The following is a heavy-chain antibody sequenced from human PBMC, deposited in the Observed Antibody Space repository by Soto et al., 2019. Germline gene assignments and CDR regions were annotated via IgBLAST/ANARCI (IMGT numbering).Heavy chain of an antibody. J-gene: IGHJ6*03. Sequence: PSETLSLTCAVYGGSFSGYYWSWIRQPPGKGLEWIGEINHSGSTNYNPSLKSRVTISVDTSKNQFSLKLSSVTAADTAVYYCARGIRVDIVATIRAYYYYYMDVWGKGTTVTVSS. CDR3: ARGIRVDIVATIRAYYYYYMDV. D-gene: IGHD5-12*01. CDR2: INHSGST. V-gene: IGHV4-34*01. CDR1: GGSFSGYY.